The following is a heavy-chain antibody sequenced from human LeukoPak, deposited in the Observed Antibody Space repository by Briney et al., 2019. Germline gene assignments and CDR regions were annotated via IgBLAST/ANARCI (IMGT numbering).Heavy chain of an antibody. V-gene: IGHV1-2*02. Sequence: ASVKVSCKASGYTFTGYYMHWVRQAPGQGLEWMGWINPNSGGTNYAQKFQGRVTMTRDTSISTAYMELSRLRSDDTAVYYCARVPFRSYVFDYWGQGTLVTVSS. CDR1: GYTFTGYY. CDR3: ARVPFRSYVFDY. J-gene: IGHJ4*02. D-gene: IGHD3-16*01. CDR2: INPNSGGT.